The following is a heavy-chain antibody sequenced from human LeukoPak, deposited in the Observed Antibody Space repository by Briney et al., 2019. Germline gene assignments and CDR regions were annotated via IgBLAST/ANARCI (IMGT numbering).Heavy chain of an antibody. CDR1: GFTFISYA. V-gene: IGHV3-23*01. CDR3: AKNSGFFDY. CDR2: IIASDTST. D-gene: IGHD3-22*01. J-gene: IGHJ4*02. Sequence: GGALRLSFSAAGFTFISYAMTWGRRAAGKGGEGVSSIIASDTSTYYTESVKGRFTISRDNSKNTLYLQMNSLTAEDTAVYYCAKNSGFFDYWGQGTLVTVSS.